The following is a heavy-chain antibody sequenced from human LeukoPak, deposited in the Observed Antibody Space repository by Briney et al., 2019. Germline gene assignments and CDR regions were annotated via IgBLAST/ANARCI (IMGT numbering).Heavy chain of an antibody. CDR1: GFTFSSYS. CDR3: AGYYDFWSGNNGII. Sequence: GGSLRLSCAASGFTFSSYSMNWVRQAPGKGLEWVSSSTGGSGTIYYADSAKGRFTISRDNAKNSLYLQMNSLRAEDTAVYYCAGYYDFWSGNNGIIWGQGTLVTVSS. D-gene: IGHD3-3*01. CDR2: STGGSGTI. J-gene: IGHJ4*02. V-gene: IGHV3-48*01.